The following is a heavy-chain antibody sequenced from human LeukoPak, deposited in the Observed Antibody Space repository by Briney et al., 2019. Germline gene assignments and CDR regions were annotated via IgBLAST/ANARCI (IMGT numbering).Heavy chain of an antibody. CDR3: ASLVGATYFDY. J-gene: IGHJ4*02. CDR2: IYSGGST. V-gene: IGHV3-53*01. D-gene: IGHD1-26*01. Sequence: QTGGSLRLSCAASGFTVSSNYMSWVRQAPGEGLEWVSVIYSGGSTYYADSVKGRFTISRDNSKNTLYLQMNSLRAEDTAVYYCASLVGATYFDYWGQGTLVTVSS. CDR1: GFTVSSNY.